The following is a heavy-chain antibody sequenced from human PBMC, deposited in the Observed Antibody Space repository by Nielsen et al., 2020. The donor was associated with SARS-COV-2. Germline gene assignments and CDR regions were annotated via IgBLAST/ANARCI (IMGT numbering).Heavy chain of an antibody. CDR3: ASDYGGNFSY. Sequence: LSLTCAAPGFTFSSYAMHWVRQAPGKGLEWVAVISYDGSNKYYADSVKGRFTISRDNSKNTLYLQMNSLRAEDTAVYYCASDYGGNFSYWGQGTLVTVSS. D-gene: IGHD4-23*01. V-gene: IGHV3-30-3*01. J-gene: IGHJ4*02. CDR1: GFTFSSYA. CDR2: ISYDGSNK.